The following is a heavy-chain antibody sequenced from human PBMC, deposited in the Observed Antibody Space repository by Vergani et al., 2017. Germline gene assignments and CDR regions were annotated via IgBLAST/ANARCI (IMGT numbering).Heavy chain of an antibody. V-gene: IGHV3-48*04. D-gene: IGHD4-17*01. J-gene: IGHJ4*02. CDR2: ISSRSATV. Sequence: EVTLVESGGGLVQPGGSLRLSCTASGFPFSIHSMNWVRQTPGKGLEWISYISSRSATVYYADSVRGRFTISRDDAKNSLYLQMSSLGAEDTSEYYCVGDTTAAVKTFDQWGQGTLVTVSS. CDR3: VGDTTAAVKTFDQ. CDR1: GFPFSIHS.